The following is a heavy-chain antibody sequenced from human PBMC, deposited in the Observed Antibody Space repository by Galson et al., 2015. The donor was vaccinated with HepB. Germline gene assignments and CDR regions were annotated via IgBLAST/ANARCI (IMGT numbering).Heavy chain of an antibody. V-gene: IGHV5-51*01. Sequence: QSGAEVKKPGESLKISCKGSGYSFTSYWIGWVRQMPGKGLEWMGIIYPGDSDTRYSPSFQGQVTISADKSISTAYLQWSSLKASDTAMYYCARHLSFDQAYGDYGLGYYYYGMDVWGQGTTVTVSS. CDR1: GYSFTSYW. J-gene: IGHJ6*02. CDR2: IYPGDSDT. CDR3: ARHLSFDQAYGDYGLGYYYYGMDV. D-gene: IGHD4-17*01.